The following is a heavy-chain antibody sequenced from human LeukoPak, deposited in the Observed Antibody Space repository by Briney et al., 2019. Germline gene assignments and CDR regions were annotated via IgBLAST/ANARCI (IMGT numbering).Heavy chain of an antibody. CDR3: TVGYYYDSGAYYY. V-gene: IGHV3-15*01. Sequence: GGTLRLSCAASGFTFSNAWMTWVRQAPGKGREWVSRIKSKTDGGTTDYAAPVKGRFTISRDHSKNTLYLQMNSLKTEDTAVYYCTVGYYYDSGAYYYWGRGTLVTVSS. CDR1: GFTFSNAW. J-gene: IGHJ4*02. D-gene: IGHD3-22*01. CDR2: IKSKTDGGTT.